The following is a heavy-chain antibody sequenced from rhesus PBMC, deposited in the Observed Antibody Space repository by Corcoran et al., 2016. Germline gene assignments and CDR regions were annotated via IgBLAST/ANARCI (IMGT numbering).Heavy chain of an antibody. Sequence: QVTLKESGPALVKPTQTLTLTCTFSEFSISTSGMGVGWIRQPPGKALEWLALIYWDDDKYYSTSLKSRLTISKDTSKNQVVLTMTNMDPVDTATYYCARSLGVYGLDSWGQGVVVTVSS. J-gene: IGHJ6*01. CDR1: EFSISTSGMG. CDR2: IYWDDDK. V-gene: IGHV2-174*01. D-gene: IGHD3-34*01. CDR3: ARSLGVYGLDS.